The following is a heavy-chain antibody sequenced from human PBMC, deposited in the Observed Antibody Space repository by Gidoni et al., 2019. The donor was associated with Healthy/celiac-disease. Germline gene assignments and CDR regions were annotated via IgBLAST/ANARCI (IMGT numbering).Heavy chain of an antibody. CDR2: ISGSGGST. D-gene: IGHD6-6*01. V-gene: IGHV3-23*01. Sequence: EVQLLESGGGLVQPGGSLRLSCAASGFSFSRYAMSWVRQAPGKGLEWVSAISGSGGSTYYADSVKGRFNIYRDNSKNTLYLQMNSLRAEDTAVDYCAKASSIAARLPAELEYWGQGTLVTVSS. CDR3: AKASSIAARLPAELEY. CDR1: GFSFSRYA. J-gene: IGHJ4*02.